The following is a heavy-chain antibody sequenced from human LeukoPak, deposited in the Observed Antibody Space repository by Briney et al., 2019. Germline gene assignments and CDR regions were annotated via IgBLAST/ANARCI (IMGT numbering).Heavy chain of an antibody. V-gene: IGHV1-2*02. Sequence: ASVKVSCKASGYTFTGYYMHWVRQAPGQGLEWMGWINPNSGGTNYAQKLQGRVTMTTDTSTSTAYMELRSLRSDDTAVYYCSTQTITGTYYYYYGMDVWGQGTTVTVSS. CDR2: INPNSGGT. CDR1: GYTFTGYY. J-gene: IGHJ6*02. D-gene: IGHD1-20*01. CDR3: STQTITGTYYYYYGMDV.